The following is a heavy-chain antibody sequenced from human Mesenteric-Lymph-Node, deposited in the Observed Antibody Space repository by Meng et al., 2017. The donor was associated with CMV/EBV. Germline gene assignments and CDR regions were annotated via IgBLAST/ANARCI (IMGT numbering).Heavy chain of an antibody. D-gene: IGHD3-22*01. J-gene: IGHJ4*02. CDR3: AGDLRYSYDTSDL. CDR2: ISGGSSTI. V-gene: IGHV3-48*04. CDR1: GFTFSSYW. Sequence: GGSLRLSCAASGFTFSSYWMHWVRHVSGKGLEWVSYISGGSSTIYYADSVKGRFTISRDNAKNSLYLQMNSLRAQDTAVYYCAGDLRYSYDTSDLWGRGTLVTVSS.